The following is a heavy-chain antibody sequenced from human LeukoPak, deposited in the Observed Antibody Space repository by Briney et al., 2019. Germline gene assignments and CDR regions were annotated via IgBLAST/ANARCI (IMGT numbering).Heavy chain of an antibody. D-gene: IGHD3-16*02. CDR1: GFIFSGSA. Sequence: GSLRLSCPASGFIFSGSAVHWVRQASGQGLEWVGRIRNKANSYATGYAASVKGRFTISRDDSKNMAYLQMDSLKTEDTAVYYCAKDHHFRAMIVSIFDYWGQGTLVTVSS. CDR2: IRNKANSYAT. CDR3: AKDHHFRAMIVSIFDY. V-gene: IGHV3-73*01. J-gene: IGHJ4*02.